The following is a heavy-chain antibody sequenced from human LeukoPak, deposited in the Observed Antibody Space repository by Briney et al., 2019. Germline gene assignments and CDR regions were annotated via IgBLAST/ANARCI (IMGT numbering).Heavy chain of an antibody. V-gene: IGHV3-48*03. Sequence: GGSLRLSCAASGFSISSYEMNLVRQAPGKGLEWVSYISSSGSTMYYADSVKGRFTISRDNAKNSLYLQMNSLRAEDTAVYYCARVELAPYYYYMDVWGKGTTVTVSS. D-gene: IGHD1-26*01. CDR3: ARVELAPYYYYMDV. CDR2: ISSSGSTM. CDR1: GFSISSYE. J-gene: IGHJ6*03.